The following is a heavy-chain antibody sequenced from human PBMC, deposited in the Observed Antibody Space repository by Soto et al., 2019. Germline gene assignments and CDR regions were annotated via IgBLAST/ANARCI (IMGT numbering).Heavy chain of an antibody. J-gene: IGHJ5*02. CDR1: GFTFSNYA. D-gene: IGHD6-13*01. CDR3: ANPGGAAATTGPILRYFDP. V-gene: IGHV3-23*01. CDR2: ITGGGNT. Sequence: EEQLLESGGGLVQPGGSLRLSCAASGFTFSNYAMSWVRQAPGKGLEWVSGITGGGNTYYADSVKGRFTISRDNSKSTLYLQMNSLRADDTAIYYCANPGGAAATTGPILRYFDPWGQGTLVTVSS.